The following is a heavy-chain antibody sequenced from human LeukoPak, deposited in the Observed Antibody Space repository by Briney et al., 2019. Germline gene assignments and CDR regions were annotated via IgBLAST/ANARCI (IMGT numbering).Heavy chain of an antibody. D-gene: IGHD3-3*01. CDR1: GFTLSSYA. J-gene: IGHJ6*03. CDR3: AKSPPHDFWSGYPYYYYYYMDV. Sequence: GGSLRLSCAASGFTLSSYAMSWVRQAPGKGLEWVSAISGSGGSTYYADSVKGRFTISRDNSKNALYLQMNSLRAEDTAVYYCAKSPPHDFWSGYPYYYYYYMDVWGKGTTVTVSS. CDR2: ISGSGGST. V-gene: IGHV3-23*01.